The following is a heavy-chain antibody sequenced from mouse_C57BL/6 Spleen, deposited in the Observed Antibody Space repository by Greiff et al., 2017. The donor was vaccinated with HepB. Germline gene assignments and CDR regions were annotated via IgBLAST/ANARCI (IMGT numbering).Heavy chain of an antibody. J-gene: IGHJ2*01. Sequence: VQLQQSGAELVKPGASVKISCKASGYAFSGYWMNWVRQRPGKGLEWIGQIYPGDGDTYYNGKFKGKATLTADKSSSTAYMQLSSLTSEDSAVYCCAPKGPHFDYWGQGTTLTVSS. V-gene: IGHV1-80*01. CDR3: APKGPHFDY. CDR1: GYAFSGYW. CDR2: IYPGDGDT.